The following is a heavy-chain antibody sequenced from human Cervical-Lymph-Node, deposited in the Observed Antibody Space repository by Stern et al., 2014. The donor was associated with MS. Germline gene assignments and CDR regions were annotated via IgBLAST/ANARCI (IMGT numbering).Heavy chain of an antibody. Sequence: QVQLEESGGGVAQPGRSLRVSCASPGFTFCSSGTPWVRQAPGKGPEWLPSTSCDGSNKHYADSGKGRFTISSAHSQHTPALHMNSLRAEDTAVYYCAREGGNAAEYFQHWGQGTLVTVSS. D-gene: IGHD4-23*01. CDR3: AREGGNAAEYFQH. CDR1: GFTFCSSG. V-gene: IGHV3-33*05. CDR2: TSCDGSNK. J-gene: IGHJ1*01.